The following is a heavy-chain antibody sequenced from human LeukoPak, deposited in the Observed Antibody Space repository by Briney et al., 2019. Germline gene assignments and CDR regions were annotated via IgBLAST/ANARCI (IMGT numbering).Heavy chain of an antibody. CDR2: IYYSGST. J-gene: IGHJ5*02. CDR3: ARRDSSSWYGWWFDP. V-gene: IGHV4-39*01. D-gene: IGHD6-13*01. Sequence: PSETLSLTCTVSGGSISSSSYYWGWIRQPPGKGLEWIGSIYYSGSTYYNPSLKSRVTISVDTSKNQFSLKLSSVTAADTAVYYCARRDSSSWYGWWFDPWGQGTLVTVSS. CDR1: GGSISSSSYY.